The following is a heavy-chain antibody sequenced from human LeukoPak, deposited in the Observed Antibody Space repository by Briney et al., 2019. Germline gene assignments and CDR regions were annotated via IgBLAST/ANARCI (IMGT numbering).Heavy chain of an antibody. J-gene: IGHJ4*02. CDR1: GFTFSNYA. CDR3: AKRLPVVGDRNRAFDY. D-gene: IGHD2-21*02. Sequence: TGGSLRLPCAASGFTFSNYAMNWVRQAPGKGLEWVSVITSGGSTYYADSVKGRFTISRDNSKNTLYLQMNSLRAEDTAVYYCAKRLPVVGDRNRAFDYWGQGTLVTVSS. CDR2: ITSGGST. V-gene: IGHV3-23*01.